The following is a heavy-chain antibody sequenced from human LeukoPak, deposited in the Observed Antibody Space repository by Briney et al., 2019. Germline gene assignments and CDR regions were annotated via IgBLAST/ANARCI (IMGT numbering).Heavy chain of an antibody. CDR1: GFTFGDYA. CDR3: TSSRDGYNFYFDY. CDR2: IRSKAYGGTT. V-gene: IGHV3-49*04. J-gene: IGHJ4*02. D-gene: IGHD5-24*01. Sequence: GGSLRLSCTASGFTFGDYAMSWVRQAPGKGLEWVGFIRSKAYGGTTEYAASVKGRFTISGDDSKSIAYLQMNSLKTEDTAVYYCTSSRDGYNFYFDYWGQGTPVTASS.